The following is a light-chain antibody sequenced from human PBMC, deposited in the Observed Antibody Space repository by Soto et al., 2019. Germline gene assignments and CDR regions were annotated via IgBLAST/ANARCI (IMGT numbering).Light chain of an antibody. CDR2: AAS. CDR3: QQSYSVPR. J-gene: IGKJ1*01. V-gene: IGKV1-39*01. CDR1: RSISNY. Sequence: DIQMTQSPSSLSASVGDRVTITCRASRSISNYLNWYPKKSGKAPRLLIYAASSLRTGVPSRFSGTGAGTAFTLTITSLQPEDSATYYCQQSYSVPRFGQGTRVDLK.